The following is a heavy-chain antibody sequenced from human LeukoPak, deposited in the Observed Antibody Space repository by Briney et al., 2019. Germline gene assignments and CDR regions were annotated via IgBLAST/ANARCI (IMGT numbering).Heavy chain of an antibody. J-gene: IGHJ4*02. CDR1: GFIFSSYG. V-gene: IGHV3-30*18. D-gene: IGHD3-22*01. Sequence: GGSLRLSCAASGFIFSSYGMHWVRQAPGKGLEWVAVIAYDGSNKYSADSLKGQGRFTISRDNSKNTLFLEMNSLRPEDTAVYYCAKYAAAGAYDRHSEIDSWGQGTLVTVSS. CDR3: AKYAAAGAYDRHSEIDS. CDR2: IAYDGSNK.